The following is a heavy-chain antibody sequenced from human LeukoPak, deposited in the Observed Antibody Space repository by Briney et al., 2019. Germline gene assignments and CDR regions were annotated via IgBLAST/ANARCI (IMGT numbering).Heavy chain of an antibody. CDR2: IYYNGST. CDR3: ARDYDSSGYCLY. CDR1: GGSINSYY. J-gene: IGHJ4*02. Sequence: PSETLSLTCTVSGGSINSYYCSWIRQPPGKGLEWIGFIYYNGSTNYNPSLKSRVTISVDTSKNQFSLKLSSVTAADTAVYYCARDYDSSGYCLYWGQGTLVTVSS. V-gene: IGHV4-59*01. D-gene: IGHD3-22*01.